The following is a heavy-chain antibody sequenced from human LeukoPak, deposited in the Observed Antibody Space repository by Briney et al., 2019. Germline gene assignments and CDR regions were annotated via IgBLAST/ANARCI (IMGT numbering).Heavy chain of an antibody. D-gene: IGHD3-16*01. CDR3: AKGGIYGVVPEHY. J-gene: IGHJ4*02. Sequence: GGSLRLSCAASGFTFSSYAMSWVRQAPGKGLEWVSAISGSGGSTYYADSVKGRFTISRDSSKNTLYLQMNSLRAEDTAVYYCAKGGIYGVVPEHYWGQGTLVTVSS. CDR1: GFTFSSYA. CDR2: ISGSGGST. V-gene: IGHV3-23*01.